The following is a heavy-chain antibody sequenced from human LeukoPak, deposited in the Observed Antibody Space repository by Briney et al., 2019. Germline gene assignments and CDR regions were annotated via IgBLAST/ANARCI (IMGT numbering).Heavy chain of an antibody. CDR2: TNHSGST. CDR1: GESFSGYY. V-gene: IGHV4-34*01. J-gene: IGHJ4*02. CDR3: ARPKNDY. Sequence: SETLSLTCAGYGESFSGYYWSWIRQPPGKGLEWIGETNHSGSTNYNPSLKSRVTISVDTSKNQFSLKLSSVTAADTAVYYCARPKNDYWGQGTLVTVSS.